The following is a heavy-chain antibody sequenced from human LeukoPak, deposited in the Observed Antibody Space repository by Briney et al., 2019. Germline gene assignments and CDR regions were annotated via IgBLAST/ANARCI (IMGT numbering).Heavy chain of an antibody. CDR2: INPNSGGT. D-gene: IGHD3-10*01. Sequence: ASVKVSCKASGYTFTGYYMHWVRQAPGQGLEWMGWINPNSGGTNYAQKFQGRVTMTRDTSISTAYMELSRLRSDDTAVYYCARGSYYFGMGSNYGDFAYWGQGTLVTVSS. CDR1: GYTFTGYY. J-gene: IGHJ4*02. V-gene: IGHV1-2*02. CDR3: ARGSYYFGMGSNYGDFAY.